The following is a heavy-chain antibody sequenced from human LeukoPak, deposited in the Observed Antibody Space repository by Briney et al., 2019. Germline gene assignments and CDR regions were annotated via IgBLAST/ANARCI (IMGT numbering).Heavy chain of an antibody. Sequence: GGSLRLTCAASGFTFSSYSMNWVRQAPGKGLKWVSSISSSSSYIYYADSVKGRFTISRDNAKNSLYLQMNSLRAEDTAVYYCARDRGSGSTGAFDIWGQGTMVTVSS. J-gene: IGHJ3*02. CDR3: ARDRGSGSTGAFDI. CDR1: GFTFSSYS. V-gene: IGHV3-21*01. CDR2: ISSSSSYI. D-gene: IGHD1-26*01.